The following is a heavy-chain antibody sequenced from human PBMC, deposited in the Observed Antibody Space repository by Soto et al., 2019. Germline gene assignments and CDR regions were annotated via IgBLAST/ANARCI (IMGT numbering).Heavy chain of an antibody. J-gene: IGHJ5*02. CDR1: GYTFTSYG. CDR2: ISAYNGNT. V-gene: IGHV1-18*04. D-gene: IGHD2-2*01. Sequence: ASVKVSCKASGYTFTSYGISWVRQAPGQGLEWMGWISAYNGNTNYAQKLQGRVTMTTDTSTSTAYMELRSLRSDDTAVYYCARDSYCSSTSCYYPQVFWFDPWGQGTLVTVSS. CDR3: ARDSYCSSTSCYYPQVFWFDP.